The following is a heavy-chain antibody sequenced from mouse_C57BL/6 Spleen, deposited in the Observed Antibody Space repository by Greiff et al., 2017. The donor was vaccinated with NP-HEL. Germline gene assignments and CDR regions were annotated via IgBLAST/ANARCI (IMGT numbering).Heavy chain of an antibody. Sequence: QVQLQQPGAELVKPGASVKLSCKASGYTFTSYWMQWVKQRPGQGLEWIGEIDPSDSYTNYNQKFKGKATLTVDTSSSTAYMQLSSLTSEDSAVYYCARWDFYYYGSRGYFDVWGTGTTVTVSS. J-gene: IGHJ1*03. CDR1: GYTFTSYW. D-gene: IGHD1-1*01. CDR2: IDPSDSYT. CDR3: ARWDFYYYGSRGYFDV. V-gene: IGHV1-50*01.